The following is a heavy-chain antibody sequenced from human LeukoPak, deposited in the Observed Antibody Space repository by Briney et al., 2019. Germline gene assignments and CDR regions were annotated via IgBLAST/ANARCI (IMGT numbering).Heavy chain of an antibody. Sequence: SETLSLTCTVSGGSISSYYWSWIRQPPGKGLEWIGYIYYSGSTNYNPSLKSRVTISVDTSKNQFSLKLSSVTAADTAVYYCAREYYPSGPGNGYPYWGQGTLVTVSS. CDR3: AREYYPSGPGNGYPY. V-gene: IGHV4-59*12. CDR1: GGSISSYY. CDR2: IYYSGST. D-gene: IGHD3-3*01. J-gene: IGHJ4*02.